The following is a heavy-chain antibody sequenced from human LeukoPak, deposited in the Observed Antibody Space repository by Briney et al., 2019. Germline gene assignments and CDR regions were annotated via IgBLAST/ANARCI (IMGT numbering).Heavy chain of an antibody. V-gene: IGHV4-39*01. CDR2: ISYSGST. Sequence: ASETLSLTCTVSGGSISSSSYYWGWIRQPPGMGLEWIGYISYSGSTNYNPSLKSRVTISIDTSNNQISLRLISVTATDTAMYYCARQTGSGLFTLPGGQGTLVTVSS. CDR1: GGSISSSSYY. CDR3: ARQTGSGLFTLP. J-gene: IGHJ4*02. D-gene: IGHD3/OR15-3a*01.